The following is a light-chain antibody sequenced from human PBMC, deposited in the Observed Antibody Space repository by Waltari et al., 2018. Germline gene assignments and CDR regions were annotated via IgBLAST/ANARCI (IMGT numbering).Light chain of an antibody. CDR1: QSVHIW. V-gene: IGKV1-5*03. J-gene: IGKJ2*01. CDR3: QQYNSFSP. Sequence: IQMTQSPSTLSASVGDRVTITCRASQSVHIWMAWYQQKPGKAPKLLIYEASRLETGVPSRFSGSGSGTDFTLTINSLQPDDFAPYYCQQYNSFSPFGQGTKLEI. CDR2: EAS.